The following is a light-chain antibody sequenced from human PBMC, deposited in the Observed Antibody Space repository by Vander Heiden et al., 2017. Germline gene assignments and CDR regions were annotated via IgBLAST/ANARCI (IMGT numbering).Light chain of an antibody. V-gene: IGKV3-15*01. J-gene: IGKJ1*01. CDR2: GAS. Sequence: EIVMTQSPATLSVSPGERATFSCRASQSVSSNFDWYQQKPGQAPRLLIYGASTRANGVPDRFSGSGSGTEFTLTISSLQSEDFAVYYWQQDNNLRTFGQGTKVEIK. CDR3: QQDNNLRT. CDR1: QSVSSN.